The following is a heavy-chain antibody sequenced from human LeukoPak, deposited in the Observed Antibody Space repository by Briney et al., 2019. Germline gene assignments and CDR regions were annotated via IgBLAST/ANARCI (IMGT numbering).Heavy chain of an antibody. CDR3: ASVKWIAVAAFDY. Sequence: PGGSLRLSCAASGFTFSSYEMNWVRQAPGKGLEWVSYISSSGSTIYYADSVKGRFTISRDNAENSLYLQMNSLRAEDTAVYYCASVKWIAVAAFDYWGQGTLVTVSS. V-gene: IGHV3-48*03. J-gene: IGHJ4*02. CDR1: GFTFSSYE. D-gene: IGHD6-19*01. CDR2: ISSSGSTI.